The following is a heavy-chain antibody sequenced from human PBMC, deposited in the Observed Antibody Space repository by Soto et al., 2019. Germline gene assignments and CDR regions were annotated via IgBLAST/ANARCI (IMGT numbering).Heavy chain of an antibody. Sequence: GGSLRLSCAASGFTFSTYAMSWVRQAPGKGLEWVSAISGSGGSTYYADSVMGRFTISRDNSKNTLYLQMNSLRAEDTAVYYCAKVAKGSPHSGSGSYYNVYYYGMDVWGQGTTVTVSS. CDR1: GFTFSTYA. J-gene: IGHJ6*02. V-gene: IGHV3-23*01. CDR3: AKVAKGSPHSGSGSYYNVYYYGMDV. CDR2: ISGSGGST. D-gene: IGHD3-10*01.